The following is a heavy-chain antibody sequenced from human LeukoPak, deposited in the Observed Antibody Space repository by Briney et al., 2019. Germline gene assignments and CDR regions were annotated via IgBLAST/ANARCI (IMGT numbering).Heavy chain of an antibody. CDR1: GYTFTDYY. J-gene: IGHJ4*02. Sequence: GASVKVSCKASGYTFTDYYIHWGRQAPRHGLGWLGWIKAKSLCTRSAQGFPGSFTMTRDTYIGSDYMEFSSLTYDDTAVYYCARHSGTYWGLDYWGQGTLVTVSS. D-gene: IGHD1-26*01. CDR3: ARHSGTYWGLDY. V-gene: IGHV1-2*02. CDR2: IKAKSLCT.